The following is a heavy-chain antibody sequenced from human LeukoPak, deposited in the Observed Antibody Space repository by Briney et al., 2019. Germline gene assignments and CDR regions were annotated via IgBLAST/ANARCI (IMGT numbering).Heavy chain of an antibody. Sequence: ASVKVSCKASGYTFTGYYMHWVRQAPGQGLEWMGWINPNSGGTNYAQKFRGRVTMTRDTSISTAYMELSRLRSVDTAVYYCATDPYYYGSGSPLFDYWGQGTLVTVSS. D-gene: IGHD3-10*01. CDR3: ATDPYYYGSGSPLFDY. V-gene: IGHV1-2*02. CDR2: INPNSGGT. J-gene: IGHJ4*02. CDR1: GYTFTGYY.